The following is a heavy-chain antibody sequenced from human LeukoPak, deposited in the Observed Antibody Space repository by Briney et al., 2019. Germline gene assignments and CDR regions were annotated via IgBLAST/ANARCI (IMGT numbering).Heavy chain of an antibody. CDR3: ARDESDWQQLHHYFDY. CDR1: GYTFTTYA. J-gene: IGHJ4*02. CDR2: INTNTGNP. V-gene: IGHV7-4-1*02. Sequence: GASVKVSCKASGYTFTTYAMNWVRQAPGQGLEWMGWINTNTGNPTYAQGFTGRFVFSLDTSVSTAYLQISSLKAEDTAVYYCARDESDWQQLHHYFDYWGQGTLVTVSS. D-gene: IGHD6-13*01.